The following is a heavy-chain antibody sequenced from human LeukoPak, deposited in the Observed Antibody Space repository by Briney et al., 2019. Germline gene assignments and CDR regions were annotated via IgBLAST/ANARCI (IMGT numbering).Heavy chain of an antibody. J-gene: IGHJ4*02. Sequence: GGSLRLSCAAPGFTFNAYAIHWVRQAPGKGLEWVSLVKGDGVTTDYADSVKGRFTISRDNSKNTLYLQMNSLRAEDTAVYYCAREKWSHFDYWGQGTLVTVSS. D-gene: IGHD2-15*01. CDR3: AREKWSHFDY. CDR2: VKGDGVTT. CDR1: GFTFNAYA. V-gene: IGHV3-23*01.